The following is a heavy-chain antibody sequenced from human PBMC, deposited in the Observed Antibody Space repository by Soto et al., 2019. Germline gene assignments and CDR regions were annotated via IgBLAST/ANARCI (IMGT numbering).Heavy chain of an antibody. J-gene: IGHJ5*02. V-gene: IGHV4-59*01. Sequence: QVQLQESGPGLVKPSETLSLTCTVSGGSISSYYWSWIRQPPGKGLEWIGYIYYSGSTNYNPSLKSRVTISVDTSKNQFSLKLSSVTAADTAVYYCARSPRTYNWNWGTNDGGWFDPWGQGTLVTVSS. CDR2: IYYSGST. CDR1: GGSISSYY. D-gene: IGHD1-7*01. CDR3: ARSPRTYNWNWGTNDGGWFDP.